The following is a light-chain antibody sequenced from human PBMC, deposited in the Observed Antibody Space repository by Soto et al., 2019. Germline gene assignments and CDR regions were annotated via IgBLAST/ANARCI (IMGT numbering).Light chain of an antibody. Sequence: SYELTQPPSVSVAPGQTARITCGGTNIGSKSVHWYQQKPGQAPVLVVYDDSDRPSGIPERFSGSNSGNTATLTISRVEDGDEDDYYCQVWDSSSDHVVFGGGTKLTVL. CDR2: DDS. CDR1: NIGSKS. CDR3: QVWDSSSDHVV. V-gene: IGLV3-21*02. J-gene: IGLJ2*01.